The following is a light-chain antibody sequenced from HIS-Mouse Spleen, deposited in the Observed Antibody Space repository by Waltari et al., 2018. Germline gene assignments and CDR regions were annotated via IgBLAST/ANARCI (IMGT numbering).Light chain of an antibody. Sequence: QSALTQPASVSGSPGQSITISCTGTSSDVGSYNLVSWYQQHPGKAPKLMIYEGSKRPSRFSNRFSGSKSGNTASLTISGLQAEDEADYYCCSYAGSSTVFGGGTKLTVL. CDR2: EGS. V-gene: IGLV2-23*01. CDR3: CSYAGSSTV. CDR1: SSDVGSYNL. J-gene: IGLJ3*02.